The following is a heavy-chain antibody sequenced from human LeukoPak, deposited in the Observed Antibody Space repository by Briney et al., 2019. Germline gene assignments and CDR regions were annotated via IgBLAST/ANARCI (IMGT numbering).Heavy chain of an antibody. D-gene: IGHD3-22*01. CDR2: ISGSGGST. Sequence: PGGSLRLSCAASGFTFSSYAMSWVRQAPGKGLEWVSVISGSGGSTYYADSVKGRFTISRDNSKNTLYLQMNSLRAEDTAVYSCAQDLAEYYYDGSGYYYLDFWGQGTLVTVSS. CDR3: AQDLAEYYYDGSGYYYLDF. J-gene: IGHJ4*02. CDR1: GFTFSSYA. V-gene: IGHV3-23*01.